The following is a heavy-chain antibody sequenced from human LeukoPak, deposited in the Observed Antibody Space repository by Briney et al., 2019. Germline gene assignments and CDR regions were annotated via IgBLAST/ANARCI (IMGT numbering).Heavy chain of an antibody. CDR1: GFTFSSYA. D-gene: IGHD6-19*01. V-gene: IGHV3-30-3*01. CDR3: ARAQWLATSYYYGMDV. J-gene: IGHJ6*02. CDR2: ISYDGRNK. Sequence: PGGSLRLSCAASGFTFSSYAMHWVRQAPGKGLEWVAVISYDGRNKYYADSGKGRFTISRDNSKNTLYLQMNSLRAEDTAVYYCARAQWLATSYYYGMDVWGQGTTVTVSS.